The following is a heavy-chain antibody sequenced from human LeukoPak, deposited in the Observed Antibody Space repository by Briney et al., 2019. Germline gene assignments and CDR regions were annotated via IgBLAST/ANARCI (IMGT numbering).Heavy chain of an antibody. V-gene: IGHV3-23*01. CDR3: ARDVAYSAFDY. CDR2: ISGSGGST. CDR1: GFTFSSYG. D-gene: IGHD2-21*01. J-gene: IGHJ4*02. Sequence: PGGSLRLSCAASGFTFSSYGMSWVRQAPGKGLEWVSAISGSGGSTYYADSVKGRFTISRDNSKNTLYLQMNSLRAEDTGVFYCARDVAYSAFDYWGQGTLVTVSA.